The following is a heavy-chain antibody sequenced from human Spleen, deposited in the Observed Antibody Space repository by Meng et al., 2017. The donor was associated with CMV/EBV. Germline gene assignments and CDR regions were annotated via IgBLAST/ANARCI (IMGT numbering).Heavy chain of an antibody. CDR2: IRYDGSNT. Sequence: GGSLRLSCAASGFSFRTYGMNWVRQAPGKGLEWLGFIRYDGSNTYYGDSVKGRISLSRDNSRNTLYLQMTILRVEDTAVYYCVRDSLDYDREGVWLDPWGQGTLVTVSS. J-gene: IGHJ5*02. CDR1: GFSFRTYG. D-gene: IGHD4/OR15-4a*01. V-gene: IGHV3-30*02. CDR3: VRDSLDYDREGVWLDP.